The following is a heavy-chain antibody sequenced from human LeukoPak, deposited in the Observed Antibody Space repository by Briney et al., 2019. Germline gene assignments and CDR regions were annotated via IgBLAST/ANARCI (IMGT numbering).Heavy chain of an antibody. CDR1: GGSISTYY. D-gene: IGHD6-19*01. J-gene: IGHJ4*02. CDR2: IYDSGSP. V-gene: IGHV4-59*01. CDR3: ARDGYSSGWYDY. Sequence: PSETLSLTCTVSGGSISTYYWVWIRQPPGKGLEWIGHIYDSGSPTYKSSLKSRVTISVDTSKSQFPLRLTSVTAADTAVYYCARDGYSSGWYDYWGQGTLVTVSS.